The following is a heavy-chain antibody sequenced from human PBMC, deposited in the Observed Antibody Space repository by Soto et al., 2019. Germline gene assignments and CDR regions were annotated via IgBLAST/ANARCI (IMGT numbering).Heavy chain of an antibody. J-gene: IGHJ4*02. CDR3: ARAQNYDILTGYYPFEY. D-gene: IGHD3-9*01. CDR1: GGSISSYY. V-gene: IGHV4-59*01. Sequence: SETLSLTCTVSGGSISSYYWSWIRQPPGKGLEWIGYIYYSGSTNYNPSLRSRVTISVDTSKNQFSLKLSSVTAADTAVYYCARAQNYDILTGYYPFEYWGQGTLVTVSS. CDR2: IYYSGST.